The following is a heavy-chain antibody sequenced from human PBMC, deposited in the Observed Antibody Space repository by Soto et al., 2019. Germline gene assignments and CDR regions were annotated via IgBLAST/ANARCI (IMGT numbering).Heavy chain of an antibody. J-gene: IGHJ3*01. CDR2: ISYDGTYQ. V-gene: IGHV3-30*18. Sequence: LRLSCAASGFMFSSFGIHWVRQAPGKGLEWVAVISYDGTYQYYDDSVKGRFTISRDNFGNTVALQMNSLRPEDTAVYYCAKQHSDLVIGAFDVWGPGAVVT. D-gene: IGHD4-4*01. CDR3: AKQHSDLVIGAFDV. CDR1: GFMFSSFG.